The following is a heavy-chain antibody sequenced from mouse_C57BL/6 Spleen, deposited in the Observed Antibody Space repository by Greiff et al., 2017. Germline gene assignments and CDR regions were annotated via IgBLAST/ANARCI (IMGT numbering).Heavy chain of an antibody. V-gene: IGHV1-82*01. CDR2: IYPGGGDT. CDR3: ARGNDYDVFAY. CDR1: GYTFTSSW. J-gene: IGHJ3*01. Sequence: QVQLQQSGPELVKPGASVKISCKASGYTFTSSWMNWVKQRPGQGLEWIGRIYPGGGDTNYNEKFKGKATLTADKSSSTAYMQLSSLTSEGSAVYCCARGNDYDVFAYWGQGTLVTVSA. D-gene: IGHD2-4*01.